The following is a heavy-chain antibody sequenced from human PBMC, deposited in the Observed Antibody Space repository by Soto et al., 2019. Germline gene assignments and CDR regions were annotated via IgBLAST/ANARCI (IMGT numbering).Heavy chain of an antibody. Sequence: SAPLSVTCTVSGCSISSGGYYWSWILQHPGKGLEWIGYIHYSGSTYYNPSLKSRVTISLDTSKSQFSLKLTSVTASDTAMYYCARISSGWEGGFDYWGQGTLVTVSS. CDR1: GCSISSGGYY. CDR3: ARISSGWEGGFDY. V-gene: IGHV4-31*03. CDR2: IHYSGST. J-gene: IGHJ4*02. D-gene: IGHD6-19*01.